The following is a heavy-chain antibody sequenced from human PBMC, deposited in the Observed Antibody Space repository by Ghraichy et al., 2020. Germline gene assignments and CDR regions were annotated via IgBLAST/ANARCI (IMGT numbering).Heavy chain of an antibody. D-gene: IGHD3-22*01. CDR1: GGSISSSSYY. J-gene: IGHJ4*02. CDR3: VSLPGYDSSAKDY. Sequence: SETLSLTCTVSGGSISSSSYYWGWIRQPPGKGLEWIGSIYYSGSTYYNPSLKSRVTISVDTSKNQFSLKLSSVTAADTAVYYCVSLPGYDSSAKDYWGQGTLVTVSS. CDR2: IYYSGST. V-gene: IGHV4-39*01.